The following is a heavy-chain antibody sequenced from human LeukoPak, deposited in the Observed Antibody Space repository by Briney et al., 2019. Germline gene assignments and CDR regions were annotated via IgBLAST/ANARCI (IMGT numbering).Heavy chain of an antibody. J-gene: IGHJ4*02. CDR3: ARDGGGGWSDY. D-gene: IGHD6-19*01. CDR2: INPSGGST. V-gene: IGHV1-46*01. Sequence: GASVKVSCKASGYTFTSYYMHWVRQAPGQGLEGMGIINPSGGSTSYAQKFQGRVTMTRDMSTSTVYMELSSLRSEDTAVYYCARDGGGGWSDYWGQGTLVTVSS. CDR1: GYTFTSYY.